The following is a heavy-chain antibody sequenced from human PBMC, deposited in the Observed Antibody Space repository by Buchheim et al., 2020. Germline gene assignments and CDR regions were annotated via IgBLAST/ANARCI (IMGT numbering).Heavy chain of an antibody. CDR1: GFTFSRYS. CDR2: ISSSSSYI. D-gene: IGHD6-13*01. V-gene: IGHV3-21*06. CDR3: AGAADVRYYYGMDV. J-gene: IGHJ6*02. Sequence: EVQLVESGGGLVKPGGSLRLSCAASGFTFSRYSXNWVRQAPGKGLEWVSSISSSSSYIYYADSVKGRFTXSRANAKNSLNLQMNSLRAEDTAVYYCAGAADVRYYYGMDVWGQGTT.